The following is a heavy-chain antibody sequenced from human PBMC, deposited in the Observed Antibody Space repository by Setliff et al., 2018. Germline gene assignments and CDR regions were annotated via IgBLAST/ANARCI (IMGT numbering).Heavy chain of an antibody. V-gene: IGHV2-70*11. D-gene: IGHD2-2*02. CDR1: GFSLSTSGMC. J-gene: IGHJ4*02. CDR2: IDWDDDK. CDR3: ARILEYCSSTSCYTLDY. Sequence: VNPTQTLPLTCTFSGFSLSTSGMCVSWIRQPPGKALEWLARIDWDDDKYYSTSLKTRLTISKDTSKNQVVLTMTNMDPVDTATYYCARILEYCSSTSCYTLDYWGQGTLVTVSS.